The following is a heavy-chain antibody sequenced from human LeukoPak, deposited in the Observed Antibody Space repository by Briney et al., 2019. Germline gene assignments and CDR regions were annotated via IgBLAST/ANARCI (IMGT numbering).Heavy chain of an antibody. CDR3: ARGHGGNVDY. CDR1: GFPFGEYY. V-gene: IGHV3-11*05. J-gene: IGHJ4*02. Sequence: GGSLRLSCTASGFPFGEYYMTWIRQAPGKGLEWVSCITTSSSYTNYADSVTGRFTISRDDAKNSLYLQMNSLRAEDTAVYFCARGHGGNVDYWGRGTLVTVSS. CDR2: ITTSSSYT. D-gene: IGHD4-23*01.